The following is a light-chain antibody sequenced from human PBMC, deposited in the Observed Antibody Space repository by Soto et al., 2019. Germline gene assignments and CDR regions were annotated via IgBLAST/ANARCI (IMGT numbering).Light chain of an antibody. J-gene: IGKJ2*01. V-gene: IGKV3-11*01. Sequence: EIVLTQSPATLSLSPGERATLSCRASQSVSSYLAWYQQKPGQAPRLLIYDASNRATGIPARFSGGGSGTDFTLTISSLEPDDFAVYYCQLRFNSPRFTFGQGTKLEIK. CDR1: QSVSSY. CDR2: DAS. CDR3: QLRFNSPRFT.